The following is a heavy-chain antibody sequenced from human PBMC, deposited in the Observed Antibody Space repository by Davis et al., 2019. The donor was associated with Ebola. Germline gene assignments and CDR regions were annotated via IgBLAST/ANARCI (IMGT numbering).Heavy chain of an antibody. CDR2: IDPSDSYI. V-gene: IGHV5-10-1*01. D-gene: IGHD6-13*01. CDR3: ARQAGYSSSWYGLRDY. Sequence: GESLKIFCKGSGYSFTNYWISWVRQMPGKGLEWMGRIDPSDSYINYSPSLQGHVTISADKSSSTAYLQWSSLKASDTAMYYCARQAGYSSSWYGLRDYWGQGTLVTVSS. CDR1: GYSFTNYW. J-gene: IGHJ4*02.